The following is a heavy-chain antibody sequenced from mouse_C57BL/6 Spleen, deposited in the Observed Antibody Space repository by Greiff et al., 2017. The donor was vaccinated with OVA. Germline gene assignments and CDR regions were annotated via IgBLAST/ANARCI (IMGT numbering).Heavy chain of an antibody. CDR3: TTTVVAPWFAY. Sequence: EVQLQESGAELVRPGASVKLSCTASGFNIKDDYMHWVKQRPEQGLEWIGWIDPENGDTEYASKFQGKATITADTSSNTAYLQLSSLPSEDTAVYYCTTTVVAPWFAYWGQGTLVTVSA. CDR2: IDPENGDT. V-gene: IGHV14-4*01. J-gene: IGHJ3*01. D-gene: IGHD1-1*01. CDR1: GFNIKDDY.